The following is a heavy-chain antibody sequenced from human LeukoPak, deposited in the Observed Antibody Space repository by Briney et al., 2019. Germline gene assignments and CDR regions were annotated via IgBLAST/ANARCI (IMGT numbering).Heavy chain of an antibody. D-gene: IGHD2-15*01. Sequence: SVKVSCKASGYTFTGYYMHWVRQAPGQGLEWMGGIIPIFGTANYAQKFQGRVTITTDESTSTAYMELSSLRSEDTAVYYCARGKYCSGGSCYGPKWNYFDYWGQGTLVTVSS. V-gene: IGHV1-69*05. J-gene: IGHJ4*02. CDR1: GYTFTGYY. CDR2: IIPIFGTA. CDR3: ARGKYCSGGSCYGPKWNYFDY.